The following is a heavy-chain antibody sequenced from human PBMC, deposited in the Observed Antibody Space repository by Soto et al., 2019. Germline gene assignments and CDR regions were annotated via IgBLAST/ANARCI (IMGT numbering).Heavy chain of an antibody. CDR1: GYTFTSYG. J-gene: IGHJ6*02. CDR3: AREGGEYYGGLLHYYYYGMDV. V-gene: IGHV1-18*01. CDR2: ISAYNGNT. D-gene: IGHD2-21*01. Sequence: ASVKVSCKASGYTFTSYGISWVRQAPGQGLEWMGWISAYNGNTNYAQKLQGRVTMTTDTSTSTAYMELRSLRSDDTAVYYCAREGGEYYGGLLHYYYYGMDVWGQGTTVTVSS.